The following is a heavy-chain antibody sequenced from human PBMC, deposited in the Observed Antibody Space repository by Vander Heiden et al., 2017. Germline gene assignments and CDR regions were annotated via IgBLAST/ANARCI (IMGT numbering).Heavy chain of an antibody. CDR2: IIPIFGTA. V-gene: IGHV1-69*01. CDR3: AREGRAYYYDSSGYD. D-gene: IGHD3-22*01. CDR1: GGTFSRYA. Sequence: QVQLVQSGAEVKKPGSSVKVSCKDSGGTFSRYAIGWVRQAPGQGLEWMGGIIPIFGTANYAQKFQGRVTITADESTSTAYMELSSLRSEDTAVYYCAREGRAYYYDSSGYDWGQGTLVTVSS. J-gene: IGHJ4*02.